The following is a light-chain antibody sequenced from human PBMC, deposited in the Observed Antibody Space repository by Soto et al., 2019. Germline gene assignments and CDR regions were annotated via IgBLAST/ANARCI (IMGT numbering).Light chain of an antibody. J-gene: IGKJ5*01. Sequence: DIQMTQSPSSVSASVGDTVTITCRASQDVSTWLAWYQQRPGKAHNLLIYAASSSQIGDPSRLSGSGSGTDFALTIAGLQPEDFATYYCQQGLSFPITFGQGTGQDIK. V-gene: IGKV1-12*01. CDR2: AAS. CDR1: QDVSTW. CDR3: QQGLSFPIT.